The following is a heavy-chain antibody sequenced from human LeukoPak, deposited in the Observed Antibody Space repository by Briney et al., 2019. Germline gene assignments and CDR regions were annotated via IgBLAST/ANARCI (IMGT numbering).Heavy chain of an antibody. Sequence: GESLKIFCKGSGYSFTSYWIGWVRQMPGKGLEWMGIIYPGDSDTRYRPSFQGQVTISADKSTSTAYLQWSSLKASDTAMYYCARRGYCSGGSCFSHAFDIWGQGTMVTVSS. CDR1: GYSFTSYW. CDR2: IYPGDSDT. CDR3: ARRGYCSGGSCFSHAFDI. V-gene: IGHV5-51*01. D-gene: IGHD2-15*01. J-gene: IGHJ3*02.